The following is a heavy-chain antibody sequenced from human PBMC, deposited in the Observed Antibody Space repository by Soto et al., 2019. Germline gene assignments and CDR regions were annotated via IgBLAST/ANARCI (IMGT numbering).Heavy chain of an antibody. V-gene: IGHV1-8*01. Sequence: GASVKVSCKASGYTFTSYDINWVRQATGQGLEWMGWMNPNSGNTGYAQKFQGRVTMTRNTSISTAYMELSSLRSEDTAVYYCASRTYSSSSLYYYYYGMDVWGQGTTVTVSS. CDR3: ASRTYSSSSLYYYYYGMDV. D-gene: IGHD6-6*01. J-gene: IGHJ6*02. CDR1: GYTFTSYD. CDR2: MNPNSGNT.